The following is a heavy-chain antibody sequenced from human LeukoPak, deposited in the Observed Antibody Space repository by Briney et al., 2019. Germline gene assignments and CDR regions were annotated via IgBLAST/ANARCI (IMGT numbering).Heavy chain of an antibody. D-gene: IGHD2-2*01. Sequence: GGSLRLSCAASGFTFSSFGMHWVRQASGKGLDWVGRIRSKTNSYATAYAASVKGRFTISRDDSKNTAYLQMNSLKTEDTGVYYCTSGGYCTSTSCYGVYWGQGTLVTVSS. V-gene: IGHV3-73*01. CDR2: IRSKTNSYAT. J-gene: IGHJ4*02. CDR1: GFTFSSFG. CDR3: TSGGYCTSTSCYGVY.